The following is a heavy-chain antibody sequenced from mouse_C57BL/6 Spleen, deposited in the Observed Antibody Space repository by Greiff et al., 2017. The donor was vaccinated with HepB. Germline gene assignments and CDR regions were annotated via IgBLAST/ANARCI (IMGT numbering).Heavy chain of an antibody. CDR1: GFTFSSYA. D-gene: IGHD2-4*01. CDR3: ARDAMITRWYFDV. CDR2: ISDGGSYT. J-gene: IGHJ1*03. V-gene: IGHV5-4*01. Sequence: EVKLQESGGGLVKPGGSLKLSCAASGFTFSSYAMSWVRQTPEKRLEWVATISDGGSYTYYPDNVKGRFTISRDNAKNNLYLQMSHLKSEDTAMYYCARDAMITRWYFDVWGTGTTVTVSS.